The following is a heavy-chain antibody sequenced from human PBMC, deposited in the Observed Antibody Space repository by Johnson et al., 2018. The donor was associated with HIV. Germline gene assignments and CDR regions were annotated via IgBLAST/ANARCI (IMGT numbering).Heavy chain of an antibody. CDR2: IGTAGDT. D-gene: IGHD2-21*01. CDR3: ARLRWGSGDPLHDAFDV. J-gene: IGHJ3*01. V-gene: IGHV3-13*01. Sequence: MQLVESGGGLVQPGGSLRLSCAASGFIFSSYDMHWVRQATGKGLEWVSTIGTAGDTYYPGSVKGRFTISRENAKNSLYLQMNSLKAGDTAVYYCARLRWGSGDPLHDAFDVWGQGTMVTVSS. CDR1: GFIFSSYD.